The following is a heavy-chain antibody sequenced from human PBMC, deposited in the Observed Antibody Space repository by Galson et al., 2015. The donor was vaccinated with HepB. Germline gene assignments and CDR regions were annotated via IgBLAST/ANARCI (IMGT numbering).Heavy chain of an antibody. Sequence: FLRLSCAASGFTFSSYAMSWVRQAPGKGLVWVSGISGSGGSTYYADSVKGRYTISRDNSKNTLFLQMNSLRAEDTALYYCAKDRFDYGDYAPIEGDYWGQGTLVTVSS. CDR2: ISGSGGST. CDR1: GFTFSSYA. J-gene: IGHJ4*02. D-gene: IGHD4-17*01. V-gene: IGHV3-23*01. CDR3: AKDRFDYGDYAPIEGDY.